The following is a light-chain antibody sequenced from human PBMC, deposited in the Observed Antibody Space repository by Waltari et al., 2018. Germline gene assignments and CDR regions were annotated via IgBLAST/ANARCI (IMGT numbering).Light chain of an antibody. V-gene: IGKV3-11*01. J-gene: IGKJ3*01. CDR1: QSVNSY. Sequence: EIVLTQSPATLSLSPGERATLFCRASQSVNSYLAWYQQKPGQAPRLLIYDGSRRASGIPARFSGSGSGTDFTLTIGSLEPEDSAVYYCQQRGHWPPDATFGPGTKIEIK. CDR2: DGS. CDR3: QQRGHWPPDAT.